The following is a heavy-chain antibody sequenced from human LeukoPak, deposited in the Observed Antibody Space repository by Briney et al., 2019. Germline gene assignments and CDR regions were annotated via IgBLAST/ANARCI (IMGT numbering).Heavy chain of an antibody. CDR1: GGAISSYY. V-gene: IGHV4-59*08. CDR3: ARLGGYEDS. J-gene: IGHJ4*02. D-gene: IGHD1-26*01. Sequence: SETLSLTCTVSGGAISSYYWSWIRQPPGKGLEWIAYIYYSGSTSYNPSLKSRVTISIDTSKNQFSLKLSSVTAADTAVYYCARLGGYEDSWGQGTLVTVSS. CDR2: IYYSGST.